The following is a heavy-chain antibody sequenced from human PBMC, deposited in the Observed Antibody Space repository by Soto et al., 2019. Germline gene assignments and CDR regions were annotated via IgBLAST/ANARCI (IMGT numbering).Heavy chain of an antibody. CDR1: GFSLSTSGVG. J-gene: IGHJ4*02. CDR3: ARLGEEKVREHKYYFDY. CDR2: IYWDDDK. Sequence: QITLKESGPPLVKPTQTLTLTCTFSGFSLSTSGVGVGWIRQPPGKALEWLALIYWDDDKRYSPSLKSRLTVTKDTSKNQVVHTMTNMDTVDTATYDSARLGEEKVREHKYYFDYWRQGTLGTVSS. V-gene: IGHV2-5*02. D-gene: IGHD3-10*01.